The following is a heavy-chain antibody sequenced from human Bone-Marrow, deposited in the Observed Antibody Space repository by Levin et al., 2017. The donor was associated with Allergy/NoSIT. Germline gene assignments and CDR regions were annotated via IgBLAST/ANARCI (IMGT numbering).Heavy chain of an antibody. CDR2: ISYTGNNK. Sequence: GESLKISCAASGFTFSTYAMHWVRQAPGKGLDWMAVISYTGNNKYYSDSVKGRFTISRDNSKNTLYLQMNSLRPEDTAVYYCARDPGRKFVVTLVRGIIGDYWGQGTLVTVSS. CDR3: ARDPGRKFVVTLVRGIIGDY. D-gene: IGHD3-10*01. V-gene: IGHV3-30-3*01. CDR1: GFTFSTYA. J-gene: IGHJ4*02.